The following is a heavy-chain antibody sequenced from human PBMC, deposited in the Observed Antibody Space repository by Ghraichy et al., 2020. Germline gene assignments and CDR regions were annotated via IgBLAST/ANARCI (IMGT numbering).Heavy chain of an antibody. Sequence: ASVKVSCKASGYAFSNFAVHWVCQAPGQRPEWMGWITAGNDYTTYSKKFQGRVTITRDTSARTAYMELGSLRSEDTAVYYCARNPANTVIYDFWGQGTLVTVSS. J-gene: IGHJ4*02. V-gene: IGHV1-3*01. CDR3: ARNPANTVIYDF. CDR1: GYAFSNFA. CDR2: ITAGNDYT. D-gene: IGHD2/OR15-2a*01.